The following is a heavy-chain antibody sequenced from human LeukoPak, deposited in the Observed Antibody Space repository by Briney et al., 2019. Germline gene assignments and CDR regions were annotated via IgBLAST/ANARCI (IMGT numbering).Heavy chain of an antibody. CDR2: ISYDGSNK. J-gene: IGHJ6*03. CDR1: GFTFSSYA. CDR3: ARGALRFLEWPTTHYMDV. D-gene: IGHD3-3*01. V-gene: IGHV3-30*04. Sequence: PGRSLGLSCAASGFTFSSYAMHWVRQAPGKGLEWVAVISYDGSNKYYADSVKGRFTISRDNSKNTLYLQMNSLRAEDTAVYYCARGALRFLEWPTTHYMDVWGKGTTVTVSS.